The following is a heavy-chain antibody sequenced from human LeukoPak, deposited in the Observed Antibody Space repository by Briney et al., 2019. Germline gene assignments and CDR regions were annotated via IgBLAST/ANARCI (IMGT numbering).Heavy chain of an antibody. CDR1: GGSISSGGYS. Sequence: TLSLTCAVSGGSISSGGYSWSWIRQPPGKGLEWIGYIYHSGSTYYNPSLKSRVTISVDRSKNQFSLKLSSVTAADTAVYYCARAFYGSGSYLLDYWGQGTLVTVSS. V-gene: IGHV4-30-2*01. CDR3: ARAFYGSGSYLLDY. D-gene: IGHD3-10*01. CDR2: IYHSGST. J-gene: IGHJ4*02.